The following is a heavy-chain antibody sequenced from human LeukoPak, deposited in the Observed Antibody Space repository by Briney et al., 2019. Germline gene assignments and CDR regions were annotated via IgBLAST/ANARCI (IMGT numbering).Heavy chain of an antibody. J-gene: IGHJ5*02. D-gene: IGHD6-13*01. V-gene: IGHV1-8*01. CDR2: MNPNSGNT. Sequence: ASVKVSCKASRYTFTSYDMNWVRQASGQGLEWMGWMNPNSGNTDYAQKFQGRVTMTRNTSISTAYMELSSLRSEDTAVYYCARELAKNWFDPWGQGTLVTVSS. CDR3: ARELAKNWFDP. CDR1: RYTFTSYD.